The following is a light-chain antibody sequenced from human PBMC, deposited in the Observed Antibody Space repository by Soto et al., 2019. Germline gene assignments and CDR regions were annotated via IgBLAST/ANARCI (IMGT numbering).Light chain of an antibody. CDR1: SGHSSYA. CDR2: LNSDGSH. Sequence: QPVLTQSPSASASLGASVKLTCTLSSGHSSYAIAWNQQQPEKGPRYLMKLNSDGSHSKGDGIPDRFSGSSSGTERYLTISSLQSEDEADYYCQTWSTGIRVFGGGTKLTVL. J-gene: IGLJ3*02. V-gene: IGLV4-69*01. CDR3: QTWSTGIRV.